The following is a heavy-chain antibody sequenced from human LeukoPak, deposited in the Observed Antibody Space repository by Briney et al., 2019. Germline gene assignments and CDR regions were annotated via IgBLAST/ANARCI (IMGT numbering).Heavy chain of an antibody. CDR3: ARGHYYYYGMDV. V-gene: IGHV4-34*01. CDR2: INHRGST. J-gene: IGHJ6*02. CDR1: GGSFSGYY. Sequence: SETLSLTCAVYGGSFSGYYWSWIRQPPGKGLEWIGEINHRGSTNYNPSLKSRVTISVDTSKNQFSLKLSSVTAADTAVYYCARGHYYYYGMDVWGQGTTVTVSS.